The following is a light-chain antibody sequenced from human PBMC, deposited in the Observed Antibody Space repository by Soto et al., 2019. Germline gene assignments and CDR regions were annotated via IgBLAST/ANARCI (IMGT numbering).Light chain of an antibody. V-gene: IGKV3-20*01. CDR3: QQYGSSPYT. J-gene: IGKJ2*01. Sequence: EIVLTQSPGTLSLSPGERATLSCRASQSVSSSYLAWYQQKPGQAPRLLIYGASSRATGIPDRFSVSGSGTDFTLTISRLEPEYFAVYYCQQYGSSPYTFGQGTKLEIK. CDR2: GAS. CDR1: QSVSSSY.